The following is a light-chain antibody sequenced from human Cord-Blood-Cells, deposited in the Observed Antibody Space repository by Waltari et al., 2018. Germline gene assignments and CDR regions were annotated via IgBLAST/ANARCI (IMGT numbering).Light chain of an antibody. CDR2: AAS. J-gene: IGKJ2*01. CDR1: QSFSSY. Sequence: DIQMTQSPSSLSASVGDRVTITCRASQSFSSYLNWYQQKPGKAPKLLIYAASSLQSGVPSRFSGSGSGTDFTLTISSLQPEDFATYYCQQSYSTPQTFGQGTKLEI. CDR3: QQSYSTPQT. V-gene: IGKV1-39*01.